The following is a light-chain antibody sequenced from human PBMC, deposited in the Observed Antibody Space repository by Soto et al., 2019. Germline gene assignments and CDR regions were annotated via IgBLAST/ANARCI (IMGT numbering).Light chain of an antibody. V-gene: IGLV2-14*01. Sequence: QSVLTQPASVSGSPGQSITISCSGTSRDFGGYSYVSWYQHHPGKAPKLMIYEVSNRPSAVSNRFSGSKSGNTASLTISGLQADDEADYYCCSYTRSSTLYVFGAGTKLTVL. CDR1: SRDFGGYSY. J-gene: IGLJ1*01. CDR2: EVS. CDR3: CSYTRSSTLYV.